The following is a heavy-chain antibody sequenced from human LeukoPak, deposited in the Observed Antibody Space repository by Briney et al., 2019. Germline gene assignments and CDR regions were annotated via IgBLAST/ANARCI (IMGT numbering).Heavy chain of an antibody. CDR1: GSAFSGFY. D-gene: IGHD2-15*01. CDR2: IRSEPSGYTK. CDR3: ARQHCSGGSCSYVDY. V-gene: IGHV3-73*01. J-gene: IGHJ4*02. Sequence: PGWSRILSCAAAGSAFSGFYVRWVRPASKGLLEWVGIIRSEPSGYTKLYAASVKGRFTISRDDSKNTAYLQMNSLRAEDTAVYYCARQHCSGGSCSYVDYWGQGTLVTVSS.